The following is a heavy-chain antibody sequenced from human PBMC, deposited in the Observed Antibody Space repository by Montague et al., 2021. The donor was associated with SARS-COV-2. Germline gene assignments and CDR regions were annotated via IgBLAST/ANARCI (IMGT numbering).Heavy chain of an antibody. D-gene: IGHD1-14*01. J-gene: IGHJ6*02. Sequence: SLRLSCAASGFTFSSYSMNWVRQAPGKGLEWVSSISSSSYIYYADSVKVRFTISRDNAKNSLYLQMNSLRAEDTAVYYCASLTTDTLYYYYGMDVWGQGTTVTVSS. V-gene: IGHV3-21*01. CDR3: ASLTTDTLYYYYGMDV. CDR2: ISSSSYI. CDR1: GFTFSSYS.